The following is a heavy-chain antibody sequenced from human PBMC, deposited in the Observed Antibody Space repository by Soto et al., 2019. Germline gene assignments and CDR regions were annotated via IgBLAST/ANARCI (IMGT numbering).Heavy chain of an antibody. CDR2: INHIGST. V-gene: IGHV4-34*01. CDR1: GGSFSGYY. CDR3: ARAAITMVRGVFYYYYGMDV. Sequence: SETLSLTCAVYGGSFSGYYWSWIRQPPGKGLEWIGEINHIGSTNYNPSLKGRVTISVDTSKNQFSLKLSSVTAADTAVYYCARAAITMVRGVFYYYYGMDVWGQGTTVTVSS. D-gene: IGHD3-10*01. J-gene: IGHJ6*02.